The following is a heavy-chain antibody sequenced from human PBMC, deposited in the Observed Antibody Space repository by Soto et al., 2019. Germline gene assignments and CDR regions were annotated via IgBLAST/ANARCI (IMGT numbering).Heavy chain of an antibody. J-gene: IGHJ4*02. CDR3: VKVLARGVGVPRFYFDS. D-gene: IGHD2-2*01. V-gene: IGHV3-74*01. Sequence: GESLKISCAASGFTFSNSWMHWVRQVSGKGLEWVSRINADGTSTSYADSVKGRFTISRDNAKNTLYLHVNSLRAEDTAVYYCVKVLARGVGVPRFYFDSWGQGALVTVSS. CDR2: INADGTST. CDR1: GFTFSNSW.